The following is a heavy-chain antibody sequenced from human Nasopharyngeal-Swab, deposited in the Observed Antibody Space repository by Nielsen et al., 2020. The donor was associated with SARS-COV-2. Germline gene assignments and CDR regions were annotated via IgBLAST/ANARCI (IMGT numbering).Heavy chain of an antibody. D-gene: IGHD1-7*01. CDR2: INWNGGMT. CDR3: ARARSGTLDF. J-gene: IGHJ4*02. V-gene: IGHV3-20*03. Sequence: WIRQPPGKGLEWVSGINWNGGMTAYADSVKGRSTISRDNAKNSLYLQMNTLTADDTALYYCARARSGTLDFWGQGTLVTVSS.